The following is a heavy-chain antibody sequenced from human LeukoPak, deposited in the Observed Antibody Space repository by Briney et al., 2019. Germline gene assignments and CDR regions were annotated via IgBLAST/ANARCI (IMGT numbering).Heavy chain of an antibody. CDR2: IYSGGST. CDR1: GFTVSSNY. D-gene: IGHD3-10*01. J-gene: IGHJ4*02. Sequence: GGSLRLSCAASGFTVSSNYMSWVRQAPGRGLEWVSVIYSGGSTYYTDSVKGRFTISRDNSKNTLYLQMNSLRAEDTAVYYCAREGVWFGSKTPGYFDYWGQGTLVTVSS. V-gene: IGHV3-53*01. CDR3: AREGVWFGSKTPGYFDY.